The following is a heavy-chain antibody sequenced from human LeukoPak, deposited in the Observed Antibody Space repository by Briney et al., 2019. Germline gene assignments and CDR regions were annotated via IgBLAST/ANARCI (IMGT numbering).Heavy chain of an antibody. D-gene: IGHD1-7*01. V-gene: IGHV3-21*01. CDR2: ISGSSSYI. J-gene: IGHJ4*02. Sequence: GGSLRLSCAASGFTFSTYSMNWVRQAPGKGLEWVSSISGSSSYIYYADSVKGRFTISRDNAKNSLYLQMNSLRAEDTAVYYCARGGITGTTVDYWGQGTLVTVSS. CDR1: GFTFSTYS. CDR3: ARGGITGTTVDY.